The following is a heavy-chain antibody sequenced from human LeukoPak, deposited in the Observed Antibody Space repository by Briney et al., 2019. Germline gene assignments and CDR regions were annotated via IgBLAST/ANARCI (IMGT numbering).Heavy chain of an antibody. J-gene: IGHJ6*03. Sequence: PGGSLRLSCAASGFTFSSYGMHWVRQAPGKGLEWVAFIRYDGSNKYYADSVKGRFTISRDNSKNTLYLQMNSLRAEDTAVYYCAKSELGDYYYYYMDVWGKGTTVTVSS. CDR1: GFTFSSYG. CDR3: AKSELGDYYYYYMDV. CDR2: IRYDGSNK. V-gene: IGHV3-30*02. D-gene: IGHD7-27*01.